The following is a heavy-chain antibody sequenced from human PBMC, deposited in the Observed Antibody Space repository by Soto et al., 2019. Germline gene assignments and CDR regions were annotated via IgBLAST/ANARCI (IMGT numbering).Heavy chain of an antibody. CDR2: VSFDGSNE. J-gene: IGHJ6*02. Sequence: QVQLVESGGGVVQPGGSLRLSCSASGFTFSRYAMHWVRQAPGEGLDWVAVVSFDGSNEYYAESVRGRFTISRDTSKNTLYLQMNSLRPEDTAVYFCARPRMTTTTRYHGMDVWGRGTMVTVSS. CDR3: ARPRMTTTTRYHGMDV. D-gene: IGHD4-17*01. V-gene: IGHV3-30-3*01. CDR1: GFTFSRYA.